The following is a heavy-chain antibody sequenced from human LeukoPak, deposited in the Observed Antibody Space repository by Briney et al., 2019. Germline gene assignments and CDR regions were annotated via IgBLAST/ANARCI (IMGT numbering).Heavy chain of an antibody. CDR3: ARVDWLANYYYYMDV. CDR2: VNYSGST. Sequence: SETLSLTCAVSGGSFSDFYWNWIRQPPGKGLEWIGEVNYSGSTYYNPSLKSRVIISVDTSKNQFSLNLSSVTAADTAVYYCARVDWLANYYYYMDVWGKGTTVTVSS. J-gene: IGHJ6*03. D-gene: IGHD2-21*01. V-gene: IGHV4-34*01. CDR1: GGSFSDFY.